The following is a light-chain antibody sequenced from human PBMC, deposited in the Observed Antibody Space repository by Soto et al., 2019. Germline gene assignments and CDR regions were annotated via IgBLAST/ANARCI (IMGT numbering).Light chain of an antibody. CDR1: QSVSNNY. J-gene: IGKJ2*01. Sequence: EIVLTQSPGTLSLSPGERATLSCRASQSVSNNYLAWYHQKPGQAPSLLIYCSSSSDTGIPDRVSGSWSGTDFILTISRLEPEDFAVYYCQQYGSSTPHSFGQGTKLDFK. CDR2: CSS. CDR3: QQYGSSTPHS. V-gene: IGKV3-20*01.